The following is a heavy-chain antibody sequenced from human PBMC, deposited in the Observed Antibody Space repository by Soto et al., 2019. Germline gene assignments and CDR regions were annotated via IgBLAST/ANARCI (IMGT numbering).Heavy chain of an antibody. J-gene: IGHJ6*02. CDR2: IYYSGST. V-gene: IGHV4-59*01. CDR3: ARDRLNYGSGSYYNRYYYYYYGMDV. D-gene: IGHD3-10*01. CDR1: GGSTSSYY. Sequence: SETLSLTCTVSGGSTSSYYWSWIRQPPGKGLEWIGYIYYSGSTNYNPSLKSRVTISVDTPKNQFSLKLSSVTAADTAVYYCARDRLNYGSGSYYNRYYYYYYGMDVWGQGTTVTVSS.